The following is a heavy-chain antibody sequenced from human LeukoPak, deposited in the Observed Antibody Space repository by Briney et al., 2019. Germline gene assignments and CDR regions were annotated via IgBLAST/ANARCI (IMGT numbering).Heavy chain of an antibody. V-gene: IGHV4-61*08. CDR1: GGSISSGDYY. CDR3: ARDAPSHGLAFDI. CDR2: IYYSGST. D-gene: IGHD4-17*01. Sequence: SETLSLTCTVSGGSISSGDYYWSWIRQPPGKGLEWIGYIYYSGSTNYNPSLKSRVTISVDTSKNPFSLKLSSVTAADTAVYYCARDAPSHGLAFDIWGQGTMVTVSS. J-gene: IGHJ3*02.